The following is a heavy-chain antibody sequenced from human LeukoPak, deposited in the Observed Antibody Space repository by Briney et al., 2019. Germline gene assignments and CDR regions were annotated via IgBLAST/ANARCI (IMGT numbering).Heavy chain of an antibody. V-gene: IGHV1-8*02. Sequence: SVKVSCKASGYTFTTYDIHWVRQATGQRLEWMGWMNPNSGNTGYAQEFQGRVSMTRDTSISTAYMELSSLTSEDTAVYYCARKIGAFGVWGQGTTVTVSS. CDR3: ARKIGAFGV. D-gene: IGHD3-3*01. CDR2: MNPNSGNT. CDR1: GYTFTTYD. J-gene: IGHJ6*02.